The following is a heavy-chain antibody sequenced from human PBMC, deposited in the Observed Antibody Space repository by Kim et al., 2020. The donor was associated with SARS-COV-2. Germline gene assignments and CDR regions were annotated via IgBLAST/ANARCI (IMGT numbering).Heavy chain of an antibody. CDR1: GFSFSSYW. V-gene: IGHV3-7*01. CDR2: IKHDGGDK. Sequence: GGSLRLSCVASGFSFSSYWMSWVRQAPGKGLEWVANIKHDGGDKYYVDSVRGRFTISRDNAKNSLYLQVSSLRAEDTAVYYCARILRPAVLGRVATAHYFDFWGQGTLVTVSS. D-gene: IGHD5-12*01. CDR3: ARILRPAVLGRVATAHYFDF. J-gene: IGHJ4*02.